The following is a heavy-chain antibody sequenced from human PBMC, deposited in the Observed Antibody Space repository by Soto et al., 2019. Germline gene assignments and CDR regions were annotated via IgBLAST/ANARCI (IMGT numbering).Heavy chain of an antibody. CDR1: GDSVSSNSAA. J-gene: IGHJ6*02. D-gene: IGHD5-18*01. CDR2: TYYRSKWYN. CDR3: ARDGGYSYGWSYYGMDV. Sequence: PSQTLSLTFAISGDSVSSNSAAWNCISQSPSRGLEWLGRTYYRSKWYNDYAVSVKSRITINPDTSKNQFSLQLNSVTPEDTAVYYCARDGGYSYGWSYYGMDVWGQGTTVTVSS. V-gene: IGHV6-1*01.